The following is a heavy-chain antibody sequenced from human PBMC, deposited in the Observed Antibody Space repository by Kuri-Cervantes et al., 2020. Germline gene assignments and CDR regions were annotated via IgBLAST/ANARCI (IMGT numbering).Heavy chain of an antibody. D-gene: IGHD7-27*01. CDR1: GGTFSSYA. CDR2: IIPIFGIP. V-gene: IGHV1-69*10. CDR3: ARDPLGPFDY. Sequence: SVKVSCKASGGTFSSYAISWVRQAPGQGLEWMGGIIPIFGIPNYAQKFQGRVTMTRDTSISTAYMELSRLRSDDTAVYYCARDPLGPFDYWGQGTLVTVSS. J-gene: IGHJ4*02.